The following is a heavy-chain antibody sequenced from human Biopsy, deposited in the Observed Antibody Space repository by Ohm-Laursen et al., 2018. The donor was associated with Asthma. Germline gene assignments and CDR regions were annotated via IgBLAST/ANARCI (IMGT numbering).Heavy chain of an antibody. D-gene: IGHD4-17*01. V-gene: IGHV3-48*02. CDR2: ISSSSSTI. J-gene: IGHJ1*01. CDR1: GFTFGDYC. CDR3: ARPRWGPYGY. Sequence: SLRLSCAAPGFTFGDYCMSWVRQVPGKGLEWVSYISSSSSTIYYADSVKGRFTISRDNAKNSLYLQMNSLRDEDTAVYYCARPRWGPYGYWGQGTLVTVSS.